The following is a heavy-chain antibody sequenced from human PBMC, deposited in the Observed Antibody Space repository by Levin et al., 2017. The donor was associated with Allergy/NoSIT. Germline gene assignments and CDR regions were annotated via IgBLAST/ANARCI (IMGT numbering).Heavy chain of an antibody. CDR3: AKGDSSGYWRRGHDAFDI. D-gene: IGHD3-22*01. Sequence: GGSLRLSCAASGFTFSSYGMHWVRQAPGKGLEWVAVISYDGSNKYYADSVKGRFTISRDNSKNTLYLQMNSLRAEDTAVYYCAKGDSSGYWRRGHDAFDIWGQGTMVTVSS. J-gene: IGHJ3*02. CDR1: GFTFSSYG. V-gene: IGHV3-30*18. CDR2: ISYDGSNK.